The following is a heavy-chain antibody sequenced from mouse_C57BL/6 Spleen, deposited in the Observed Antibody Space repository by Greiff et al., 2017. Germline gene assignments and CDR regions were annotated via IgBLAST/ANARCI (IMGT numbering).Heavy chain of an antibody. V-gene: IGHV5-17*01. J-gene: IGHJ2*01. CDR3: ARHGHYYGYYCDY. D-gene: IGHD1-1*01. CDR2: ISSGSSTI. Sequence: EVKLVESGGGLVKPGGSLKLSCAASGFTFSDYGMHWVRQAPEKGLEWVAYISSGSSTIYYADTVKGRFTISRDNAKNTLFLQMTSLRSEDTAMYYCARHGHYYGYYCDYWGQGTTLTVSS. CDR1: GFTFSDYG.